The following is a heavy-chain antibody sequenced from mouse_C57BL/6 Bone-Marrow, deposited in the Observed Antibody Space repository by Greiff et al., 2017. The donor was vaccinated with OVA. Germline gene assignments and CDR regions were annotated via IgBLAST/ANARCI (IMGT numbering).Heavy chain of an antibody. V-gene: IGHV1-82*01. Sequence: QVHVKQSGPELVKPGASVKISCKASGYAFSSSWMNWVKQRPGKGLEWIGRIYPGDGDTNYNGKFKGKATLTADKSSSTAYMQLSSLTSEDSAVYFCARLSDYERYFDVWGTGTTVTVSS. CDR2: IYPGDGDT. CDR1: GYAFSSSW. J-gene: IGHJ1*03. D-gene: IGHD2-4*01. CDR3: ARLSDYERYFDV.